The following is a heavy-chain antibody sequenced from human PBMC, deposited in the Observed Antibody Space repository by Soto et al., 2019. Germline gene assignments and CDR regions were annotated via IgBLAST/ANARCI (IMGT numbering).Heavy chain of an antibody. J-gene: IGHJ4*02. V-gene: IGHV4-30-4*01. CDR3: ASTAPYGDYGY. Sequence: LSLTCTVSGGSISSGDYYWSWIRQPPGKGLEWIGYIYYSGSTYYNPSLKSRVTISVDTSKNQFSLKLSSVTAADTAVYYCASTAPYGDYGYWGQGTLVTVSS. D-gene: IGHD4-17*01. CDR2: IYYSGST. CDR1: GGSISSGDYY.